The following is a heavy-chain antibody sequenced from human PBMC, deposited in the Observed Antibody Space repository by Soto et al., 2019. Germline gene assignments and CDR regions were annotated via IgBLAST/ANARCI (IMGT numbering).Heavy chain of an antibody. CDR3: ARERVSLRRSYGNHYYYYGMDV. V-gene: IGHV1-69*13. D-gene: IGHD4-4*01. CDR2: IIPIFGTA. CDR1: GGTFSSYA. Sequence: SVKVSCKASGGTFSSYAISWVRQAPGQGLEWMGGIIPIFGTANYAQKFQGRVTITADESTSTAYMELSSLRSEDTAVYYCARERVSLRRSYGNHYYYYGMDVWGQGTTVTVS. J-gene: IGHJ6*02.